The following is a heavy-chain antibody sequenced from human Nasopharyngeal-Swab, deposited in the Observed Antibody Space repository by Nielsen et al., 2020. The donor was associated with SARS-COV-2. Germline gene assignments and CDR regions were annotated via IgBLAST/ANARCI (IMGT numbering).Heavy chain of an antibody. V-gene: IGHV3-9*01. CDR2: ISWNSGSI. J-gene: IGHJ6*02. CDR3: AKDMGAMVAAPNYYYYKPMDV. D-gene: IGHD2-15*01. Sequence: VRQAPGKGLEWVSGISWNSGSIGYADSVKGRFTVSRDNAKNSLYLQMNSLRAEDTASYYCAKDMGAMVAAPNYYYYKPMDVWGQGTTVTVSS.